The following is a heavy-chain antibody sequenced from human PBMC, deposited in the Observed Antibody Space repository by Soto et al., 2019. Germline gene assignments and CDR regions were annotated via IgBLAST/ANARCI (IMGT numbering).Heavy chain of an antibody. CDR3: ARGPWPGYYGMDV. J-gene: IGHJ6*02. CDR2: IYSGGST. Sequence: EVQLVETGGGLIQPGGSLRLSCAASGFTVSSNYMSWVRQAPGKGLEWVSVIYSGGSTYYADSVKGRFTISRDNSKNTLYLQMNSLRAEDTAVYYCARGPWPGYYGMDVWGRGTTVTVSS. V-gene: IGHV3-53*02. CDR1: GFTVSSNY.